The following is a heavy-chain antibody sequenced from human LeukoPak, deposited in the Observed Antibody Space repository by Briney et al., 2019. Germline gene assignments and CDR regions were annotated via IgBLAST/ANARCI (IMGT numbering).Heavy chain of an antibody. CDR2: IYSKAAGGTT. V-gene: IGHV3-15*01. Sequence: KTGGSLRLSCAASGFTFSNAWMSWVRQAPGKRLEWVGRIYSKAAGGTTEYAAPVKGRFTISRDDSKNTLYLQMNSLQTEYTSVYHYTSEYYGPGHWGQGTLVTVSS. D-gene: IGHD3-10*01. CDR3: TSEYYGPGH. J-gene: IGHJ4*02. CDR1: GFTFSNAW.